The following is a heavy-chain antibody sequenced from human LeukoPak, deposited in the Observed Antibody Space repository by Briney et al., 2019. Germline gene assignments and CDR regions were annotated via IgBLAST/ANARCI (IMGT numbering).Heavy chain of an antibody. Sequence: GPLRLSCAASGFTFNNYAMHWGRQPPGKGLEWIGEINHGGGTSYNPSLKSRLTISKDKSKNQFSLKLTSVTVADTAVYFCARVKAVAGTLPHPLDYWGQGTLVTVSS. CDR3: ARVKAVAGTLPHPLDY. J-gene: IGHJ4*02. V-gene: IGHV4-34*01. CDR1: GFTFNNYA. CDR2: INHGGGT. D-gene: IGHD6-19*01.